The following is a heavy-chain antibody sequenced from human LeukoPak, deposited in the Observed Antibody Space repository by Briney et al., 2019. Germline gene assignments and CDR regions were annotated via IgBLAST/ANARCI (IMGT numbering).Heavy chain of an antibody. CDR1: GGSVSSGSYY. V-gene: IGHV4-61*01. Sequence: SETLSLTCTVSGGSVSSGSYYWSWIRQPPGKGLEWIGSIYYSGSTNYNPSLKSRVTISVDTSKSQLSLKLSSVTAADTAVYYCARGSCSGGSCYPTYGMDVWGQGATVTVSS. CDR3: ARGSCSGGSCYPTYGMDV. J-gene: IGHJ6*02. CDR2: IYYSGST. D-gene: IGHD2-15*01.